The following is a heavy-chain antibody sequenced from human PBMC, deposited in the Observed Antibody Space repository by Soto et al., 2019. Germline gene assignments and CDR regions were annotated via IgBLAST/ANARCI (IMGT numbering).Heavy chain of an antibody. Sequence: PVGSLLSCAASGFTFSSYGMHWVRQAPVKGLEWVAVISYDGSNKYYADSVKGRFTISRDNSKNTLYLQMNSLRAEDTAVYYCAKDKEVLSYYDILTGRQTNMDVWGQGTTVTVSS. V-gene: IGHV3-30*18. CDR2: ISYDGSNK. J-gene: IGHJ6*02. D-gene: IGHD3-9*01. CDR1: GFTFSSYG. CDR3: AKDKEVLSYYDILTGRQTNMDV.